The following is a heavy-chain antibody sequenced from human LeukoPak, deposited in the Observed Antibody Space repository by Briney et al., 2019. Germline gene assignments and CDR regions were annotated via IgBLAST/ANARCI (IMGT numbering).Heavy chain of an antibody. J-gene: IGHJ4*02. CDR1: GYTFTSYG. V-gene: IGHV1-2*02. D-gene: IGHD1-26*01. CDR2: INPNSGGT. CDR3: ARDTGSSPGDY. Sequence: GASVKVSCKASGYTFTSYGVTWVRQAPGQGLEWMGWINPNSGGTNYAQKFQGRVTMTRDTSISTAYMELSRLRSDDTAVYYCARDTGSSPGDYWGQGTLVTVSS.